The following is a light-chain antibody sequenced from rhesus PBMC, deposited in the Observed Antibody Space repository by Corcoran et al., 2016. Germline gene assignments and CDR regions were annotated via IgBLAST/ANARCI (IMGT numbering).Light chain of an antibody. CDR2: EVS. J-gene: IGLJ1*01. CDR1: SSDIGGYNY. CDR3: CSYAGSYTYI. V-gene: IGLV2-32*01. Sequence: QAALTQPRSVSGSPGQSVTIPCTGTSSDIGGYNYVSWYQHHPGTAPKLMIYEVSKRPSGVSDRFYASKSGNTASLTISGLQAEDEADYYCCSYAGSYTYIFGTGTRLTVL.